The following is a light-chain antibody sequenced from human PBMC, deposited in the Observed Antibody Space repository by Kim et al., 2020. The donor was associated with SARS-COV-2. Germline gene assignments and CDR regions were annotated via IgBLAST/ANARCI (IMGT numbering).Light chain of an antibody. V-gene: IGLV6-57*03. CDR2: EDD. CDR3: QSFDTTNVV. CDR1: SGGIASNY. Sequence: GKTVSISCTRSSGGIASNYVQWYQQRPGSVPTTVIYEDDRRPSGVPDRFSASIDSSSNSASLTISGLQTEDEADYYCQSFDTTNVVFGGGTQLTVL. J-gene: IGLJ2*01.